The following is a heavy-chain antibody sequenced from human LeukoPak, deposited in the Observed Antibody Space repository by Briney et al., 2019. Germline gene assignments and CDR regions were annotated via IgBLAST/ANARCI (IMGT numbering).Heavy chain of an antibody. CDR2: VWFDGGNR. J-gene: IGHJ4*02. Sequence: GGSLRLSCAASGFSFSDYAMHWVRQAPGKGLEWVTVVWFDGGNRYYADSVKGRFSISRDNSKNMVYLQMNSLTTEDTAVYYCARGHYERPYYDILAGYYGFDFWGLGTLVTVSS. D-gene: IGHD3-9*01. V-gene: IGHV3-30*04. CDR3: ARGHYERPYYDILAGYYGFDF. CDR1: GFSFSDYA.